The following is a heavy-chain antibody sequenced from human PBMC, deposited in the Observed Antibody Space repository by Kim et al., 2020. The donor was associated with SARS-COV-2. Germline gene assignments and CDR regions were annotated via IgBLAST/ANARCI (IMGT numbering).Heavy chain of an antibody. Sequence: QGRVTMTRDTSTSTVYMELSSLRSEDTAVYYCARDRAGYYGSGSSYYFDYWGQGTLVTVSS. CDR3: ARDRAGYYGSGSSYYFDY. J-gene: IGHJ4*02. D-gene: IGHD3-10*01. V-gene: IGHV1-46*01.